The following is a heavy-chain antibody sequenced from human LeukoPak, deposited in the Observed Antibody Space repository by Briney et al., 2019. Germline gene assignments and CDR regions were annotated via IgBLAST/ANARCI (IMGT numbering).Heavy chain of an antibody. Sequence: SETLSLTCTVSGGSLSSTTSYWGWIRQPPGKGLEWIGSIYYSGSTHYNPSLRSRITISVDTSKNQFSLQLTSVTAADTAVYYCARNVSTGYFDYWGQGTLVTVSS. V-gene: IGHV4-39*01. CDR1: GGSLSSTTSY. CDR2: IYYSGST. J-gene: IGHJ4*02. D-gene: IGHD3-22*01. CDR3: ARNVSTGYFDY.